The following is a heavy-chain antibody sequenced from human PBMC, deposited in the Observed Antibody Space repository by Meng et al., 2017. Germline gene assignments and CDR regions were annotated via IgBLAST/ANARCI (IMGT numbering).Heavy chain of an antibody. CDR1: GFTFSSYS. CDR3: ARDPRDFWSGYYISWFDP. D-gene: IGHD3-3*01. Sequence: GESLKISCAASGFTFSSYSMNWVRQAPGKGLEWVSSISSSSSYIYYADSVKGRFTISRDNAKNSLYLQMNSLRAEDTAVYYCARDPRDFWSGYYISWFDPWGQGTLVTVSS. J-gene: IGHJ5*02. CDR2: ISSSSSYI. V-gene: IGHV3-21*01.